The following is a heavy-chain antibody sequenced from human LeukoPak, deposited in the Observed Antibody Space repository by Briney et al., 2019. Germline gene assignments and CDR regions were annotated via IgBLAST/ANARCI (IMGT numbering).Heavy chain of an antibody. V-gene: IGHV3-30*18. J-gene: IGHJ4*02. CDR3: AKGRILGSYYSPLDY. CDR2: ISYDGSNK. D-gene: IGHD3-10*01. Sequence: GESLRLPCAASGFTFSSYGMHWVRQAPGKGLEWVAVISYDGSNKYYADSVKGRFTISRDNSKNTLYLQMNSLRAEDTAVYYCAKGRILGSYYSPLDYWGQGTLVTVSS. CDR1: GFTFSSYG.